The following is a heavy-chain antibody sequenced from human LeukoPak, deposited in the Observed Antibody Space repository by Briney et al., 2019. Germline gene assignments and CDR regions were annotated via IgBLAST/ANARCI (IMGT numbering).Heavy chain of an antibody. CDR1: GGSISSYY. D-gene: IGHD3-3*01. CDR2: IYYSGST. V-gene: IGHV4-59*12. CDR3: ARVMVGNYDFWSGYYTGRHWFDP. J-gene: IGHJ5*02. Sequence: SETLSLTCTVSGGSISSYYWSWIRQPPGKGLEWFGYIYYSGSTNYNPSLKSRVTISVDTSKNQFSLKLSSVTAADTAVYYCARVMVGNYDFWSGYYTGRHWFDPWGQGTLVTVSS.